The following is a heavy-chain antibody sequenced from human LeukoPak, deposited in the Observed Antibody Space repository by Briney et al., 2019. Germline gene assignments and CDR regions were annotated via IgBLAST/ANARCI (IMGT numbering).Heavy chain of an antibody. J-gene: IGHJ4*02. Sequence: PGGSLRLSCAASGFIFSSYGMHWVRQAPGKGLEWAAFIRSDGSNKYYADSVKGRFTISRDNSKNTLYLQMNSLRAEDTALYYCAKDVPAGYFDSWGQGTLVTVSS. CDR3: AKDVPAGYFDS. CDR2: IRSDGSNK. D-gene: IGHD2-2*01. V-gene: IGHV3-30*02. CDR1: GFIFSSYG.